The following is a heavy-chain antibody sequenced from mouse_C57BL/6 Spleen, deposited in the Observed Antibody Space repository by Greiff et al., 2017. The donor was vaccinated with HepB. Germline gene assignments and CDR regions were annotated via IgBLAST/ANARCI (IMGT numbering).Heavy chain of an antibody. CDR3: TSGYYAMDY. V-gene: IGHV1-15*01. J-gene: IGHJ4*01. CDR1: GYTFTDYE. Sequence: VQLQESGAELVRPGASVTLSCKASGYTFTDYEMHWVKQTPVHGLEWIGAIDPETGGTAYNQKFKGKAILTADKSSSTAYMELRSLTSEDSAVYYCTSGYYAMDYWGQGTSVTVSS. CDR2: IDPETGGT.